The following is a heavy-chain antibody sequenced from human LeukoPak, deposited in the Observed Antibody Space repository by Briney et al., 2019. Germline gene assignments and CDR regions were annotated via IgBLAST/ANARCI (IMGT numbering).Heavy chain of an antibody. Sequence: SETLSLICTVSGDSISSHYLSWIRQPPGKGLEWIGYIAYSGITNYNPSLKSRVTLLVDTSKNQFSLRLSSVTAADTAVYYCARDVVTSSPGSWFDPWGQGTLVTDSS. CDR2: IAYSGIT. V-gene: IGHV4-59*11. J-gene: IGHJ5*02. CDR1: GDSISSHY. D-gene: IGHD6-13*01. CDR3: ARDVVTSSPGSWFDP.